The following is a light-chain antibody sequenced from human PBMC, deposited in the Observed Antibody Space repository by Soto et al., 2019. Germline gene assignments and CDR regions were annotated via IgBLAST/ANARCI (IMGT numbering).Light chain of an antibody. CDR3: QQSYSTPRVT. CDR1: QSISNW. CDR2: AAS. Sequence: DIQMTQSPSTLSASVRDRVTIACRASQSISNWLAWYQQKPGKAPKLLIYAASSLQSGVPSRFSGSGSGTDFTLTISSLQPEDFATYYCQQSYSTPRVTVGPGTKVDIK. V-gene: IGKV1-39*01. J-gene: IGKJ3*01.